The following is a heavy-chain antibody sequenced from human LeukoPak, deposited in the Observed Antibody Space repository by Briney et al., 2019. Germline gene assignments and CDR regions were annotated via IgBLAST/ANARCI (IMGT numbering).Heavy chain of an antibody. CDR1: GGSFSGYY. V-gene: IGHV4-34*01. D-gene: IGHD2-2*01. J-gene: IGHJ6*02. Sequence: PSETLSLTCAVYGGSFSGYYWSWIRQPPGKGLEWIGEINHSGSTNYNPSLKSRVTISVDTSKNQFSLKLSSVTAADTAVYYCAREKKNRRYCSSTSCRYGMDVWGQGTTVTVPS. CDR2: INHSGST. CDR3: AREKKNRRYCSSTSCRYGMDV.